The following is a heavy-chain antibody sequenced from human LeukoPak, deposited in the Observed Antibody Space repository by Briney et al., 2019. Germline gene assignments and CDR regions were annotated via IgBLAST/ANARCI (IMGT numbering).Heavy chain of an antibody. CDR3: ARDSTVQTYYYDSSGPYYYMDV. V-gene: IGHV1-18*01. CDR1: GYTFTSYG. CDR2: ISAYNGNT. Sequence: ASVKVSCKASGYTFTSYGISWVRQAPGQGLEWMGWISAYNGNTNYAQKLQGRVTMTTDTSTSTAYMELSSLRSEDTAVYYCARDSTVQTYYYDSSGPYYYMDVWGKGTTVTISS. J-gene: IGHJ6*03. D-gene: IGHD3-22*01.